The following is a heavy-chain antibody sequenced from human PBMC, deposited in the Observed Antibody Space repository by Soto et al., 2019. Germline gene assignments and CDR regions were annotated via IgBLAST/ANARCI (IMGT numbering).Heavy chain of an antibody. CDR2: IYWDDDK. CDR3: ARIRRSVDSSGYYHAPIDY. J-gene: IGHJ4*02. Sequence: SGPTLVNPTQTLTLTCTFSGFSLSTSGMCVSWIRQPPGKALEWLARIYWDDDKYYSTSLKTRLTISKDTSKNQVFLTMTNMDPVDTATYYCARIRRSVDSSGYYHAPIDYWGQGTLVTVSS. D-gene: IGHD3-22*01. V-gene: IGHV2-70*11. CDR1: GFSLSTSGMC.